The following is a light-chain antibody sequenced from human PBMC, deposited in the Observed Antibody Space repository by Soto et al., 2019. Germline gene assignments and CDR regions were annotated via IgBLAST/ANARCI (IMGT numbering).Light chain of an antibody. V-gene: IGKV1-39*01. Sequence: DIQMTQSPSSLSASVGDRVTITCRASQSISSYLNWYQQKPGKAPKLLIYAASSLQSGVPSRFSGSGSGTDFTLTISSLQPEDVATYYCQKYNSAPRTFGQRNKVDIK. J-gene: IGKJ1*01. CDR2: AAS. CDR1: QSISSY. CDR3: QKYNSAPRT.